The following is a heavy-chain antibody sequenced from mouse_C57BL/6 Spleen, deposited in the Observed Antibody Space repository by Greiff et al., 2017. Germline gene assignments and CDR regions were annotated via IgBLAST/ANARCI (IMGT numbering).Heavy chain of an antibody. J-gene: IGHJ1*03. V-gene: IGHV1-18*01. Sequence: EVQLQQSGPELVKPGASVKIPCKASGYTFTDYNMDWVKQSHGKSLEWIGDINPNNGGTIYNQKFKGKATLTVDKSSSTAYMELRSLTSEDTAVSYCARAEGDYYGSSPPFDVWGTGTTVTVSS. CDR1: GYTFTDYN. CDR2: INPNNGGT. D-gene: IGHD1-1*01. CDR3: ARAEGDYYGSSPPFDV.